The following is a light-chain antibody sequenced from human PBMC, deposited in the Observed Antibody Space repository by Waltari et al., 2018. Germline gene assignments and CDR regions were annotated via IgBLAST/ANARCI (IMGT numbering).Light chain of an antibody. V-gene: IGLV2-14*01. J-gene: IGLJ1*01. CDR3: SSYTSSSTYNYV. CDR1: SSDVGGYNY. Sequence: QSALTQPASVSGSPGQSITISCTGTSSDVGGYNYVSWYQQHPGKAPKPMIYDVSKRPSGVSNRFSGSKSGNTASLTISGLQAEDEADYYCSSYTSSSTYNYVFGTGTKVTVL. CDR2: DVS.